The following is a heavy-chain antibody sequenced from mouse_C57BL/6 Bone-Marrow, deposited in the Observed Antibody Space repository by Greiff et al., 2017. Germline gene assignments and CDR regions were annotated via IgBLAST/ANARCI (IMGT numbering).Heavy chain of an antibody. CDR2: IYPGSGST. V-gene: IGHV1-55*01. CDR1: GYTFTSYW. D-gene: IGHD2-3*01. CDR3: AREEGLLPAMDY. Sequence: QVQLQQPGAELVKPGASVKMSCKASGYTFTSYWITWVKQRPGPGLEWIGDIYPGSGSTNYNETFKSKATLTVDTSSSTAYMQRSSLTSEDSAVYYCAREEGLLPAMDYWGQGTSVTVAS. J-gene: IGHJ4*01.